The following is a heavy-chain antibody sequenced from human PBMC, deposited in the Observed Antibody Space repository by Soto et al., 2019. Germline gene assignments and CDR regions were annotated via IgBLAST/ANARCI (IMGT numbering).Heavy chain of an antibody. CDR3: ARDLPLTFFGVVTSYGMDV. V-gene: IGHV3-48*02. CDR2: ISSSSSTI. Sequence: GGSLRLSCAASGFTFSSYSMNWVRQAPGKGLEWVSYISSSSSTIYYADSVKGRFTISRDNAKNSLYLQMNSLRDEDTAVYYCARDLPLTFFGVVTSYGMDVWGQGTTVTVSS. J-gene: IGHJ6*02. D-gene: IGHD3-3*01. CDR1: GFTFSSYS.